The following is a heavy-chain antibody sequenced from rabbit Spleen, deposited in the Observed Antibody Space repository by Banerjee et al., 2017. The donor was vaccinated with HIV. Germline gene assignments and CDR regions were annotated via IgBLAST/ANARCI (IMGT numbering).Heavy chain of an antibody. CDR2: INAVTGKA. V-gene: IGHV1S40*01. J-gene: IGHJ4*01. Sequence: QSLEESGGDLVKPGASLTLTCTASGFSFSNKAVMCWVRQAPGKGLQWIACINAVTGKAVYATWVSGRFTISRHNAQNTLFLQLDSLTAADTATYFCLRDRANFGGYYGPYYFDLWGPGTLVTVS. CDR3: LRDRANFGGYYGPYYFDL. D-gene: IGHD1-1*01. CDR1: GFSFSNKAV.